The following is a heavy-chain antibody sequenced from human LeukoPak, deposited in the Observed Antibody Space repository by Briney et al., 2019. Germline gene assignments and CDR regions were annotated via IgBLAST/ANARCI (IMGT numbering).Heavy chain of an antibody. CDR3: ARDYLYGDYRG. CDR2: IYTSGST. J-gene: IGHJ4*02. V-gene: IGHV4-61*02. CDR1: GGSISSGSYY. Sequence: SETLSLTCTVSGGSISSGSYYWSWIRQPAGKGLEWIGRIYTSGSTNYNPSLKSRVTISVDTSKNQFSLKLSSVTAADTAVYYCARDYLYGDYRGWGQGTLATVSP. D-gene: IGHD4-17*01.